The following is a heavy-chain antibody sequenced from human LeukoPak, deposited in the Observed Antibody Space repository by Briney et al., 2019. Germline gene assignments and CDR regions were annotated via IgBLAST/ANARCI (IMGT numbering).Heavy chain of an antibody. CDR1: GYTFSGYY. CDR3: ARGKTMVYCGGDCYRFDN. D-gene: IGHD2-21*02. CDR2: INPNSGGT. V-gene: IGHV1-2*02. Sequence: ASVKVSCKASGYTFSGYYMHWVRQAPGQGLEWVGWINPNSGGTNYAQKFQGRVAMTRDTSISTAYMELSRLLSGDTAVYYCARGKTMVYCGGDCYRFDNWGQGTLVTVSS. J-gene: IGHJ4*02.